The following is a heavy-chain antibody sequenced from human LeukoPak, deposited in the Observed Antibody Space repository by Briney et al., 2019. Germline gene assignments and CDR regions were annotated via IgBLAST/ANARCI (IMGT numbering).Heavy chain of an antibody. CDR2: INSDGSST. Sequence: PGGSLRLSCAASGFTFSSYWMHWVRQAPGKGLVWVSRINSDGSSTSYADSVKGRFTISRDNAKNTLYLQMNSLRAEDTAVYYCARDEDLDTALIKRGFDYWGQGTLVTVSS. V-gene: IGHV3-74*01. CDR3: ARDEDLDTALIKRGFDY. CDR1: GFTFSSYW. J-gene: IGHJ4*02. D-gene: IGHD5-18*01.